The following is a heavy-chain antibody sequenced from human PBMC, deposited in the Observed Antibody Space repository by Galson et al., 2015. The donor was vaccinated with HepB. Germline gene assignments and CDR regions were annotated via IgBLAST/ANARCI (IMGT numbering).Heavy chain of an antibody. Sequence: SLRLSCAASGFTFSSYAMHWVRQAPGKGLEWVAVISYDGSNKYYADSVKGRFTISRDNSKSTLYLQMNSLRAEDTAVYYCARDHDFWSGPRHSVNWFDPWGQGTLVTVSS. V-gene: IGHV3-30-3*01. CDR1: GFTFSSYA. D-gene: IGHD3-3*01. CDR2: ISYDGSNK. J-gene: IGHJ5*02. CDR3: ARDHDFWSGPRHSVNWFDP.